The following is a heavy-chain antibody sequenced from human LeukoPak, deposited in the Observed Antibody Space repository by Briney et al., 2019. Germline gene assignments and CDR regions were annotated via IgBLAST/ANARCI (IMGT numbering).Heavy chain of an antibody. Sequence: GGPLRLSCAASGFTFSSYSMNWVRQAPGKGLEWVSSISSSSSYIYYADSVKGRFTISRDNAKNSLYLQMNSLRAEDTAVYYCARPVDTAMELDYWGQGTLVTVSS. CDR2: ISSSSSYI. J-gene: IGHJ4*02. V-gene: IGHV3-21*01. D-gene: IGHD5-18*01. CDR1: GFTFSSYS. CDR3: ARPVDTAMELDY.